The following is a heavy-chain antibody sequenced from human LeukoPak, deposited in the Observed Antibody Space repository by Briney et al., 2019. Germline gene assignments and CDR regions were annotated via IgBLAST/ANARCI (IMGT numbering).Heavy chain of an antibody. V-gene: IGHV4-61*02. CDR3: ARYYYDSSAYYNLDY. CDR1: GGSISSGSYY. J-gene: IGHJ4*02. D-gene: IGHD3-22*01. CDR2: IYTSGST. Sequence: PSETLSLTCTVSGGSISSGSYYWSWIRQPAGKGLEWIGRIYTSGSTSYNPSLKSRVTISLDTSKNQFSLKLTSVTAADTAVYYCARYYYDSSAYYNLDYWGQGTLVTVSS.